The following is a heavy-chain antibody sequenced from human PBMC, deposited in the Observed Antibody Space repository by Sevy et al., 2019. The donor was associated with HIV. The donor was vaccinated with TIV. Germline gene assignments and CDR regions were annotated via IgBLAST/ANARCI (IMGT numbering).Heavy chain of an antibody. CDR1: GFTFSSYS. CDR2: ISRSSSTI. V-gene: IGHV3-48*01. J-gene: IGHJ4*02. CDR3: ARSPPYSSGWYGIDY. D-gene: IGHD6-19*01. Sequence: GGSLRLSCAASGFTFSSYSMNWVRQASGKGLEWVSYISRSSSTIYYVDSVKGRFTISRDNAKNSLYLQMNSLRAEDTAVYYCARSPPYSSGWYGIDYWGQGTLVNVSS.